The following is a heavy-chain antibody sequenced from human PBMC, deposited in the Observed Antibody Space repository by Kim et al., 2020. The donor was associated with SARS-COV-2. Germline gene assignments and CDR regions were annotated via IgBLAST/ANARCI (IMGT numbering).Heavy chain of an antibody. D-gene: IGHD3-10*01. J-gene: IGHJ5*02. CDR2: IYYSGST. CDR3: ARDRSYGSGSPPLYWFDP. V-gene: IGHV4-59*01. Sequence: SETLSLTCTVSGGSISSYYWSWIRQPPGKGLEWIGYIYYSGSTNYNPSLKSRVTISVDTSKNQFSLKLSSVTAADTAVYYCARDRSYGSGSPPLYWFDPWGQGTLVTVSS. CDR1: GGSISSYY.